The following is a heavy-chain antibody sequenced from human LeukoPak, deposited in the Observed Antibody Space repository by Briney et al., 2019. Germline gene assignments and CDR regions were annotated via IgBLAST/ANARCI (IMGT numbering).Heavy chain of an antibody. D-gene: IGHD7-27*01. J-gene: IGHJ4*02. CDR2: ISSSSRYI. CDR3: ARDLTQTEDGDY. Sequence: GGSLRLSCAASGFTFSSYSMNWVRQAPGKGLEWVSSISSSSRYIYYADSVKGRFTISRDNAKNSLYLQMNSLRAEDTAVYYCARDLTQTEDGDYWGQGTLVTVSS. CDR1: GFTFSSYS. V-gene: IGHV3-21*01.